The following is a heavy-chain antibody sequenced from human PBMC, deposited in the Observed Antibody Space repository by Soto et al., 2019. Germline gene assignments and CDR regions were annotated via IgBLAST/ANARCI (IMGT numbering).Heavy chain of an antibody. J-gene: IGHJ4*02. CDR1: GFTFSSYA. Sequence: EVQLLESGGGLVQPGGSLRLSCAASGFTFSSYAMSWVRQAPGKGLEWVSVISGSGFTTYYADSVKGRFTISRDNSKNTLYLQMNSLRAADTAVYYCAKDTKTTGSKSFDYWGQGTLVIVSS. CDR3: AKDTKTTGSKSFDY. V-gene: IGHV3-23*01. CDR2: ISGSGFTT.